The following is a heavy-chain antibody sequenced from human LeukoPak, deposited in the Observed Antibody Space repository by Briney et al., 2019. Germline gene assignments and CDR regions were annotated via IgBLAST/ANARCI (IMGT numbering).Heavy chain of an antibody. CDR1: GGSISSYY. CDR2: IYTSGSS. CDR3: ARVGVVVPAARYADYYYYMDV. D-gene: IGHD2-2*01. V-gene: IGHV4-4*07. Sequence: SETLSLTCTVSGGSISSYYGRWIRQPARKGLEWIGRIYTSGSSNYNPSLKSRVTMSVDTSKNQFSLKLSSVTAADTAVYYCARVGVVVPAARYADYYYYMDVWGKGTTVTVSS. J-gene: IGHJ6*03.